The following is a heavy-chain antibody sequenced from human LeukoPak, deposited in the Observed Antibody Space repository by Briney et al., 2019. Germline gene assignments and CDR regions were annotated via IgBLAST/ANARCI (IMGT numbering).Heavy chain of an antibody. CDR3: ARQAVARPFGL. CDR2: ISWNSGSI. V-gene: IGHV3-9*01. CDR1: GFTFDDYA. Sequence: GGSLRLSCAASGFTFDDYAMHWVRQAPGKGLEWVSGISWNSGSIGYADSVKGRFTISRDNAQSSLYLQMNSLRAGDTAVYYCARQAVARPFGLWGQGTMVAVSS. J-gene: IGHJ3*01.